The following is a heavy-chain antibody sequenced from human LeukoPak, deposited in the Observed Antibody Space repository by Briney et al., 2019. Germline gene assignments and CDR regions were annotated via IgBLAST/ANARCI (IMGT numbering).Heavy chain of an antibody. D-gene: IGHD6-19*01. CDR2: IYYSGST. CDR1: GGSISSYY. Sequence: PSETLSLTCTVSGGSISSYYWSWIRQPPGKGLEWIGYIYYSGSTNYNPSLKSRVTISVDTSKNQFSLKLSSVTAADTAVYYCARSRRYSSVLFDYWGQGTLVTVSS. J-gene: IGHJ4*02. CDR3: ARSRRYSSVLFDY. V-gene: IGHV4-59*01.